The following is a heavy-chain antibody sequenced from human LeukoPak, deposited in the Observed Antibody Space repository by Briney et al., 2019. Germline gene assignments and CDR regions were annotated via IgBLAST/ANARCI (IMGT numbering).Heavy chain of an antibody. CDR1: GDSISSGAYS. V-gene: IGHV4-30-2*01. D-gene: IGHD3-10*01. Sequence: SETLSLTCVVSGDSISSGAYSWSWIRQPPGKGLEWIGYIFHSGSTFYNPSLESRVTISVDNSKNQFSLRLSSVTAADTAVYYCARELWFANAPGSWLDPWGQGTLVTASS. CDR3: ARELWFANAPGSWLDP. CDR2: IFHSGST. J-gene: IGHJ5*02.